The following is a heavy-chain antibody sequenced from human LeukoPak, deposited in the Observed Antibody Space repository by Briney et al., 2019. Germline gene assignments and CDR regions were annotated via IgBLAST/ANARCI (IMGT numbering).Heavy chain of an antibody. CDR1: GFTFSSYA. V-gene: IGHV3-64D*09. CDR2: FSSNGGST. Sequence: GGSLRLSCSASGFTFSSYAMYWVRQAPGKGLEYVSGFSSNGGSTYYADSVKGRFTISRDNSKNTLYLQMSSLRAEDTAVYYCVKITSSSGGDYWGQGALVTVSS. D-gene: IGHD6-19*01. CDR3: VKITSSSGGDY. J-gene: IGHJ4*02.